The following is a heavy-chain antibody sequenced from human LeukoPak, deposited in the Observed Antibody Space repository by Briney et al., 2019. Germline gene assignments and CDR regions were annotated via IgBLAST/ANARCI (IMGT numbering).Heavy chain of an antibody. V-gene: IGHV1-2*02. CDR2: INPNSGGT. J-gene: IGHJ4*02. D-gene: IGHD4-17*01. CDR3: ARSGSDGDYGY. CDR1: GYTFTGYY. Sequence: ASVKVSCKASGYTFTGYYMHWVRQAPGQGLEWMGWINPNSGGTNYAQKFQGRVTMTTDTSTSTAYMELRSLRSDDTAVYYCARSGSDGDYGYWGQGTLVTVSS.